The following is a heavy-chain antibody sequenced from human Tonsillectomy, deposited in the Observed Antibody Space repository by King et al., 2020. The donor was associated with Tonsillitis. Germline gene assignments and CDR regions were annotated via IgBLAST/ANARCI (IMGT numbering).Heavy chain of an antibody. D-gene: IGHD2-15*01. Sequence: VQLVESGGGVVQPGGSLRLSCAASGFTFSSYGMHWVRQAPGKGLEWVADISYDGSNKYYADSVKGRFTISRDNSKNTLYLQMNSLRAEDTAVYSCAKDLGRVAPLLIGYYNGMDVWGQGTTVTVSS. V-gene: IGHV3-30*18. J-gene: IGHJ6*02. CDR1: GFTFSSYG. CDR2: ISYDGSNK. CDR3: AKDLGRVAPLLIGYYNGMDV.